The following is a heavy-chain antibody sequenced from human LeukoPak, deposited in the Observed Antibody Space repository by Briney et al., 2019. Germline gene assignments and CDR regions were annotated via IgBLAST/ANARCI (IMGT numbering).Heavy chain of an antibody. V-gene: IGHV3-30*04. D-gene: IGHD3-10*01. Sequence: GGSLRLSCAASGFTFSSYAMHWVRQAPGKGLEWVAVISYDGSNKYYADSVKGRFTISRDNSKNTLYLQMNSLRAEDTAVYYCARGPFTMVRGLNRGHYFDYWGQGTLVTVSS. J-gene: IGHJ4*02. CDR1: GFTFSSYA. CDR2: ISYDGSNK. CDR3: ARGPFTMVRGLNRGHYFDY.